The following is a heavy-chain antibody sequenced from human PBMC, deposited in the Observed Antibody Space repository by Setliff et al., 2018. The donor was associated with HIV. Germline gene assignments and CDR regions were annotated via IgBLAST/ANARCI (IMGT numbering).Heavy chain of an antibody. CDR3: ARGRAYSSGWGLLRNYYMDV. Sequence: SETLSLTCAVYGESFSGYYWTWIRQSPGKGLEWIGEINHSGSTNYNPPLESRVTISVDTSKNQFSLKLHSMTAADTAVYFCARGRAYSSGWGLLRNYYMDVWGKGTTVTVS. J-gene: IGHJ6*03. D-gene: IGHD6-19*01. CDR2: INHSGST. CDR1: GESFSGYY. V-gene: IGHV4-34*01.